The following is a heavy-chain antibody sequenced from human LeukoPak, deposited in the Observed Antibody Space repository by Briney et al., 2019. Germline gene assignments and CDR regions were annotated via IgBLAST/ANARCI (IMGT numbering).Heavy chain of an antibody. V-gene: IGHV3-7*01. CDR1: GFPFSTYL. CDR3: ASERPSSSWYDY. D-gene: IGHD6-13*01. J-gene: IGHJ4*02. CDR2: IKQDGTEK. Sequence: GGSLRLSCAASGFPFSTYLMTWVRQAPGKGLEWVANIKQDGTEKYYVNSVKGRFSIPRDNAKNSLYLQMNSLRAEDTAVYYCASERPSSSWYDYWGQGTLVTVSS.